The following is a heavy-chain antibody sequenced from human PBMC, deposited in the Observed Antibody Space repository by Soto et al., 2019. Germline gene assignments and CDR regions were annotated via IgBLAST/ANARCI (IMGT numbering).Heavy chain of an antibody. CDR3: ARDLPPYYDFWSGYYRMGAFEI. J-gene: IGHJ3*02. Sequence: PSETLSLTCTVSGGSISSGGYYWSWIRQHPGKGLEWIGYIYYSGSTYYTPSLKSRVTISVDTSKNQFALKLSSVTAADTAVYYCARDLPPYYDFWSGYYRMGAFEIWGQGTMVTVSS. CDR1: GGSISSGGYY. D-gene: IGHD3-3*01. V-gene: IGHV4-31*03. CDR2: IYYSGST.